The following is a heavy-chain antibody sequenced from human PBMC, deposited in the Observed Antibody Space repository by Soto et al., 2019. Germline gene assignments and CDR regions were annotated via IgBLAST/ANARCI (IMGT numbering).Heavy chain of an antibody. V-gene: IGHV4-39*01. CDR1: GGSISTSAYY. CDR2: IYYSGTS. Sequence: SETLSLTCTVSGGSISTSAYYWGWIRQPPGKGLEWIGTIYYSGTSYHNPSLKSRVTISVDTSKNQFSLTLTSVTAADTAVYYCASRVEGLYSGNDRHYFDYWGQGTLVTVSS. CDR3: ASRVEGLYSGNDRHYFDY. D-gene: IGHD5-12*01. J-gene: IGHJ4*02.